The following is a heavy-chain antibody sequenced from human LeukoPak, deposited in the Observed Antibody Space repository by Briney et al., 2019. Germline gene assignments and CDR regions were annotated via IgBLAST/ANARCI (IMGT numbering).Heavy chain of an antibody. Sequence: GGSLRLSCAASGFTFSSYSMNWVRQAPGKGLEWVSSISSSSSYIYYADSVKGRFTISRDNAKNSLYLQMNSLRAEDTAVYYCARAGLRYFDWLSPHYFDYWGQGTLVTVSS. CDR3: ARAGLRYFDWLSPHYFDY. D-gene: IGHD3-9*01. V-gene: IGHV3-21*01. CDR1: GFTFSSYS. J-gene: IGHJ4*02. CDR2: ISSSSSYI.